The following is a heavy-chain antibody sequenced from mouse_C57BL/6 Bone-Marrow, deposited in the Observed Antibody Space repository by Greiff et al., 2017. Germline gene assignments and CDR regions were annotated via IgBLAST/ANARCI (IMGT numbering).Heavy chain of an antibody. D-gene: IGHD2-1*01. V-gene: IGHV1-26*01. CDR1: GYTFTDYY. Sequence: VQLQQSGPELVKPGASVKISCKASGYTFTDYYMNWVKQSHGKSLEWIGDINPNNGGTSYNQKFKGKATLTVDKSSSTAYMELRSLTSEDSAVYYCARGIYPGFAYWGQGTLVTVSA. CDR3: ARGIYPGFAY. CDR2: INPNNGGT. J-gene: IGHJ3*01.